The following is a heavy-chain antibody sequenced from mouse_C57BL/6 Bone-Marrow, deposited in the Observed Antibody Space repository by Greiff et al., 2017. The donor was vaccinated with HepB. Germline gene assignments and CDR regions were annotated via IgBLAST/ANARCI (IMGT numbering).Heavy chain of an antibody. Sequence: VQLQQPGAELVKPGASVKLSCKASGYTFTSYWMQWVKQRPGQGLEWIGEIDPSDSYTNYNQKFKGKATLTADTSSSTAYMQLSSLTSEDSAVYYCAREVVTTGWYFDVWGTGTTVTVSS. J-gene: IGHJ1*03. CDR2: IDPSDSYT. CDR1: GYTFTSYW. D-gene: IGHD2-2*01. CDR3: AREVVTTGWYFDV. V-gene: IGHV1-50*01.